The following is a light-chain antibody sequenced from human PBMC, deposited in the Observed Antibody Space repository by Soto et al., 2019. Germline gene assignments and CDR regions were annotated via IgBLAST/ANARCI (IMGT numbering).Light chain of an antibody. J-gene: IGKJ2*01. CDR3: QQYNNWPLYT. V-gene: IGKV3-15*01. CDR2: AAS. Sequence: EIVMTQSPGTLSVSPGERATLSSRASQGVGSNLAWYQQRPGQAPRLLIYAASTRATDIPARFTGRGSGTEFTLTISSLQSEDFAVYFCQQYNNWPLYTFGQGTKLEI. CDR1: QGVGSN.